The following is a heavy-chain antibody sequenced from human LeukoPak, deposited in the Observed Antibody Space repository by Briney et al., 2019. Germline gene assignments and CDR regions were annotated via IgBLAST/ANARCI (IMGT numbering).Heavy chain of an antibody. V-gene: IGHV3-23*01. Sequence: GRPLRLSSAASGLAFSSSTMSWVRQAPGKGLECVSIITGTGAATYYTDSVTGRFTISRDNSKNTLFLQMNSLRAEDTAVYYCAGRPSGEGLAPLDYWGQGALVAVSS. CDR1: GLAFSSST. CDR2: ITGTGAAT. J-gene: IGHJ4*02. CDR3: AGRPSGEGLAPLDY. D-gene: IGHD1-14*01.